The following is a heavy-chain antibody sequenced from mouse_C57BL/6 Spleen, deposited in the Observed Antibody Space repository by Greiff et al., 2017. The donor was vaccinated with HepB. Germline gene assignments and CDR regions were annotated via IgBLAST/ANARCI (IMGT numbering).Heavy chain of an antibody. J-gene: IGHJ1*03. Sequence: VQLQQPGAELVMPGASVKLSCKASGYTFTSYWMHWVKQRPGQGLEWIGEIDPSDSYTNYNQKFKGKSTLTVDKSSSTAYMQLSSLTSEDSAVYYCAKPPDSYWYFDVWGTGTTVTVSS. CDR1: GYTFTSYW. V-gene: IGHV1-69*01. CDR3: AKPPDSYWYFDV. CDR2: IDPSDSYT.